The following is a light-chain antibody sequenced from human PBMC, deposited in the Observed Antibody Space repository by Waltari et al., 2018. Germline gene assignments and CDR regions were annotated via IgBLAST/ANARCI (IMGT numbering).Light chain of an antibody. J-gene: IGLJ2*01. CDR2: GNN. V-gene: IGLV1-40*01. CDR3: QSYDRSHVV. Sequence: QAVLTQPPSVSGAPGQRVTIPCTGSSSNIGAGYDVHWYHQFSGPAPKLLIYGNNNRPSGVPDRFSGSKSGTSASLAITGLQAEDEADYYCQSYDRSHVVFGGGTKLTVL. CDR1: SSNIGAGYD.